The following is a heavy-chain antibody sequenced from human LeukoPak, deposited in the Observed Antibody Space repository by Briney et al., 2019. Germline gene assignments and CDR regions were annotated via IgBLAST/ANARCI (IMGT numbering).Heavy chain of an antibody. V-gene: IGHV3-48*03. J-gene: IGHJ3*02. CDR1: GFIFSSYQ. CDR3: ATGAAGTRFLDSLEI. D-gene: IGHD1-1*01. CDR2: ISSGGGTI. Sequence: GGSLRLSCAASGFIFSSYQMNWVRQAPGKGLEWIAYISSGGGTIYYADSVKGRFTISRDNTKNSVSLQMNSLSAEDTAVYYCATGAAGTRFLDSLEIWGQGTMVTVSS.